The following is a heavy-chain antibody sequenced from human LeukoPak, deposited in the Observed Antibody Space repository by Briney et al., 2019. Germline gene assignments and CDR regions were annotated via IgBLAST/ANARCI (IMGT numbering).Heavy chain of an antibody. V-gene: IGHV4-61*02. J-gene: IGHJ3*02. CDR2: IYTSGST. CDR3: ARDFIEMATITPSAFDI. Sequence: TSQTLSLTCTVSGGSISSGSYYWSWIRQPAGKGLEWIGRIYTSGSTNYNPSLKSRVTISVDTSKNQFSLKLSSVTAADTAVYYCARDFIEMATITPSAFDIWGQGTMVTVSS. D-gene: IGHD5-24*01. CDR1: GGSISSGSYY.